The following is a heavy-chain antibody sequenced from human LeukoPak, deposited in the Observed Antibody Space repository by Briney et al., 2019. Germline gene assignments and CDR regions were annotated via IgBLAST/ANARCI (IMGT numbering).Heavy chain of an antibody. V-gene: IGHV3-23*01. Sequence: QTGGSLRLSCAASGFTFSNYAMSWVRQAPGKGLEWVSAVSGRDDSTYYADSVKGRFTISRDTSKNTLYLQMNSLRAEDTAVYYCAKWGDYDILTGYYVSDYWGQGTLVTVSS. D-gene: IGHD3-9*01. CDR1: GFTFSNYA. CDR2: VSGRDDST. J-gene: IGHJ4*02. CDR3: AKWGDYDILTGYYVSDY.